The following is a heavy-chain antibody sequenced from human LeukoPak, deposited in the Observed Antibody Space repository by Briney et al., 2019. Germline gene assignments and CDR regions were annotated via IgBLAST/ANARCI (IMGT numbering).Heavy chain of an antibody. J-gene: IGHJ4*02. CDR3: AKEGYSYGSYYFDY. Sequence: PGRSLRLSCAASGFTFSSYAMSWVRQAPGKGLEWASAISGSGGSTYYADSVKGRFTISRDNSKNTLYLQMNSLRAEDTAVYYCAKEGYSYGSYYFDYWGQGTLVTVSS. D-gene: IGHD5-18*01. CDR2: ISGSGGST. CDR1: GFTFSSYA. V-gene: IGHV3-23*01.